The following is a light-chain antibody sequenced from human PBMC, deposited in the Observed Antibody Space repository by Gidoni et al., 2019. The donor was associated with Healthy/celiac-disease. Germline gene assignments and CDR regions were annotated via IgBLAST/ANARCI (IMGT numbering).Light chain of an antibody. CDR1: QSVNSN. CDR3: QQYNNWPPLT. J-gene: IGKJ4*01. V-gene: IGKV3-15*01. CDR2: GAS. Sequence: EIVMTQSPATLSVSPGERATLSCRASQSVNSNLAWYQQKPGKAPRLLIYGASTRATGIPARFSGSGSGTEFTLTSSSLQYEDFAVYYCQQYNNWPPLTFGGGTKVEIK.